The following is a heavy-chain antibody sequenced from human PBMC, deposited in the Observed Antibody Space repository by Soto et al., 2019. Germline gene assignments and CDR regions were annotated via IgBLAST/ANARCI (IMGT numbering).Heavy chain of an antibody. J-gene: IGHJ4*02. CDR3: ARTFGYSSGWYYFDY. CDR2: IIPIFGTA. CDR1: GGTFSSYA. Sequence: SVKVSCKASGGTFSSYAISWVRQAPGQGLEWMGGIIPIFGTANYAQKFQGRVTITADESTSTAYMELSRLRSEDTAVYYCARTFGYSSGWYYFDYWGQGNLVTVSS. D-gene: IGHD6-19*01. V-gene: IGHV1-69*13.